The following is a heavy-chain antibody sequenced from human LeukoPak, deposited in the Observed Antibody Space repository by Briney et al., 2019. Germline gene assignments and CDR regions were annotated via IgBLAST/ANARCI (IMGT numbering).Heavy chain of an antibody. V-gene: IGHV3-11*04. D-gene: IGHD6-13*01. CDR2: ISSSGSTI. CDR1: GFTFSDYY. CDR3: ARVGGSSSRVIPYYYYYYMDV. J-gene: IGHJ6*03. Sequence: TGGSLRLSCAASGFTFSDYYMSWIRQAPGKGLEWVSYISSSGSTIYYADSVKGRFTISRDNAKNSLYLQMNSLRAEDTAVYYCARVGGSSSRVIPYYYYYYMDVWGKGTTVTVSS.